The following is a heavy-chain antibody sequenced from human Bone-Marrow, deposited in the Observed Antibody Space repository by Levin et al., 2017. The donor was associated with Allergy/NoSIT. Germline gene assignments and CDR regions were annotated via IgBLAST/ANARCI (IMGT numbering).Heavy chain of an antibody. CDR2: ISTSGYI. V-gene: IGHV3-21*01. Sequence: GGSLRLSCAASGFTFSSYYMNWVRQAPGRGLEWVSSISTSGYIYYADSVKGRFTVSRDNAKNSLFLQMNSLRAGDTSVYYCARGAGYSGYDNRYSFYCMDVWGKGTTVTVSS. D-gene: IGHD5-12*01. CDR3: ARGAGYSGYDNRYSFYCMDV. CDR1: GFTFSSYY. J-gene: IGHJ6*03.